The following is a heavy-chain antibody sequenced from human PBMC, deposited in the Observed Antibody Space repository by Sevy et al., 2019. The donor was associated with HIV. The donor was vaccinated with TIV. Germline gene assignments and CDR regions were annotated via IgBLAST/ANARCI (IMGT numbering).Heavy chain of an antibody. CDR3: TRNGGAFDNGFDP. V-gene: IGHV4-59*01. Sequence: SETLSLTCTVSGDSISSYYWSWIRQPPGKGLEWIGYLYYSGITNYNPSLKSRVTISGDTSKNQFSLKLSSVTAADTAVYYCTRNGGAFDNGFDPWGQGTLVTVSS. J-gene: IGHJ5*02. CDR1: GDSISSYY. D-gene: IGHD2-8*01. CDR2: LYYSGIT.